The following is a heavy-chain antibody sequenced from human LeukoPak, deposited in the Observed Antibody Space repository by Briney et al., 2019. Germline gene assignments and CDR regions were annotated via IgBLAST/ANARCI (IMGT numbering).Heavy chain of an antibody. Sequence: SETLSLTCAVYGGSFSGYYWSWIRQPPGKGLEWIGEINHSGSTNYNPSFKSRVTISVDTSKNQFSLKLSSVTAADTAVYYCARGPYYDFWSGYYTVLYNWFDPWGQGTLVTVSS. V-gene: IGHV4-34*01. D-gene: IGHD3-3*01. CDR1: GGSFSGYY. CDR2: INHSGST. CDR3: ARGPYYDFWSGYYTVLYNWFDP. J-gene: IGHJ5*02.